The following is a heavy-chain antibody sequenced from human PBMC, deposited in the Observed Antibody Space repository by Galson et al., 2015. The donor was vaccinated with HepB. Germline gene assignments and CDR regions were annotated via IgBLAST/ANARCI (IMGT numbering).Heavy chain of an antibody. CDR2: IGRDLNSI. CDR3: ARDASEWSRDY. Sequence: SLRLSCAASGFTFSPFGMTWVRQAPGKGLEWVSVIGRDLNSIHYADSVKGRFITSRDNAKNTVYLQMNGLRVEDSGVYYCARDASEWSRDYWGQGTLVTVSS. J-gene: IGHJ4*02. CDR1: GFTFSPFG. D-gene: IGHD3-3*01. V-gene: IGHV3-21*03.